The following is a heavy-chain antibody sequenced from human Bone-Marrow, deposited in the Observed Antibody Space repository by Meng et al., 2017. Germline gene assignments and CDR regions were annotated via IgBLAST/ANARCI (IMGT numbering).Heavy chain of an antibody. Sequence: VQLGESGGGVVPPGRSLRLFCAASGFTFSSDAMHWVRQAPGKGLEWVAVISYEGSNKSYADSVKGRFTISRDNSKNTVYLQMNSLRAEVTAVYYCARAHFDYWGQGTLVTVSS. CDR3: ARAHFDY. CDR1: GFTFSSDA. J-gene: IGHJ4*02. CDR2: ISYEGSNK. V-gene: IGHV3-30*01.